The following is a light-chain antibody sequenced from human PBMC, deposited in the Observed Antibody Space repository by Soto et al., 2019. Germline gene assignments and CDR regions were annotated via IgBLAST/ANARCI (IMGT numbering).Light chain of an antibody. V-gene: IGLV2-14*01. CDR1: SSDVCGYYF. CDR2: EVR. CDR3: SSYKSXWGV. Sequence: QSFLSQPASVSGSVVQSITISCTGTSSDVCGYYFLSWYQHNPGKDPKLIIYEVRTRPAGGSDRFSGSKSGNTASLTSSGLQAEDEADYYGSSYKSXWGVVGTGTKVXV. J-gene: IGLJ1*01.